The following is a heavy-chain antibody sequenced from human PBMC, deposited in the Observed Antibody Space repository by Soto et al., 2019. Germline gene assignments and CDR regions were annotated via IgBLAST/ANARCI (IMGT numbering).Heavy chain of an antibody. D-gene: IGHD1-1*01. CDR3: ASFNKDDAFDY. V-gene: IGHV4-30-4*01. CDR1: GGSISSRDYY. Sequence: QVQLQESGPGLVKPSQTLSLTCTVSGGSISSRDYYWGWIRQPPGKGLQWVGFISYTGDTSYCPPPESRLTFFMATSKNQFSLRLTSVTAADTAVYYCASFNKDDAFDYWGQGMLVTVSS. CDR2: ISYTGDT. J-gene: IGHJ4*02.